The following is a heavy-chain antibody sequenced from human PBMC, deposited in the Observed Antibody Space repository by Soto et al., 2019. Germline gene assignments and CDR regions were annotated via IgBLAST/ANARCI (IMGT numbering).Heavy chain of an antibody. D-gene: IGHD2-15*01. CDR1: GFTFSSYS. Sequence: EMQLVESGGGLVQPGGSLRLSCAASGFTFSSYSMNWVRQAPGKGLEWVSYISSSSSTIYYADSVKGRFTISRDNARNSLYLQMNSLRAEDTAVYYCARGPQLLRYFDLWGRGTLVTVSS. V-gene: IGHV3-48*01. CDR2: ISSSSSTI. CDR3: ARGPQLLRYFDL. J-gene: IGHJ2*01.